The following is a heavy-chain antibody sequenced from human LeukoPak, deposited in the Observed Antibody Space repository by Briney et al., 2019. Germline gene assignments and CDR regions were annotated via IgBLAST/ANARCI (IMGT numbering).Heavy chain of an antibody. Sequence: PGGSLRLSCAASGFTFSSSAMSWVRQTPSKGLKWLSSITGDGVTTYYADSVKGRFTISRDNSKNILFLQMNSLRAEDSASYFCAKERRRVDTSMIRSYFFDSWGQGTPVTVSS. V-gene: IGHV3-23*01. CDR1: GFTFSSSA. J-gene: IGHJ4*02. CDR3: AKERRRVDTSMIRSYFFDS. D-gene: IGHD3-16*01. CDR2: ITGDGVTT.